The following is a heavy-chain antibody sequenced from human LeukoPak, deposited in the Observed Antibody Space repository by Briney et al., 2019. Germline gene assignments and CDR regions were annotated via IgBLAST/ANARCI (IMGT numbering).Heavy chain of an antibody. CDR3: ATKKIHGGYV. Sequence: PSQTLSLTCAVSGGSISSGGYSWSWIRQPPGKGLEWIGYIYHSGSTYYNPSLKSRVTISVDASMNQFSVELSSVAAADTAVYYCATKKIHGGYVWGQGTLLTVSS. CDR2: IYHSGST. J-gene: IGHJ4*02. D-gene: IGHD6-25*01. CDR1: GGSISSGGYS. V-gene: IGHV4-30-2*03.